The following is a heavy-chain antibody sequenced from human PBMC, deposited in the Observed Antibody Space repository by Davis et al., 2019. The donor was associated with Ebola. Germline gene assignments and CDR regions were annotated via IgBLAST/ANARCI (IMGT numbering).Heavy chain of an antibody. D-gene: IGHD6-13*01. CDR3: ARVSASSWFDGLGF. V-gene: IGHV5-51*01. CDR1: GYNFISYW. CDR2: IYPGDSDT. Sequence: GESLKISCKGSGYNFISYWIAWVRQMPGEGLEWMGIIYPGDSDTRYSPSFQGQVTISADKSISTAYLQWSSLKASDTAMYYCARVSASSWFDGLGFWGQGTLVTVSS. J-gene: IGHJ4*02.